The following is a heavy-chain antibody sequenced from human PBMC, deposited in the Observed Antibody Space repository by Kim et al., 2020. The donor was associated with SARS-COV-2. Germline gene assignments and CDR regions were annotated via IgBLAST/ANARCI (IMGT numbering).Heavy chain of an antibody. V-gene: IGHV3-48*02. J-gene: IGHJ3*02. D-gene: IGHD3-10*01. CDR1: GFTFSSYS. Sequence: GGSLRLSCAASGFTFSSYSMNWVRQAPGKGLEWVSYISSSSTIYYADSVKGRFTISRDNAKNSLYLQMNSLRDEDTAVYYCARSGGVLLWFGEADDAFDTWGQGTMVTVSS. CDR3: ARSGGVLLWFGEADDAFDT. CDR2: ISSSSTI.